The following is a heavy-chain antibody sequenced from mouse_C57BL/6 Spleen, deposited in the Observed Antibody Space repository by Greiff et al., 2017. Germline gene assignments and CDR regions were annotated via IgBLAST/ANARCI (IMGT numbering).Heavy chain of an antibody. Sequence: QVQLQQPGAELVKPGASVKLSCKASGYTFTSYWMQWVKQRPGQGLEWIGEFDPSDSYTNYNQKFKGKATLTVDTSSSTAYMQLSSLTSEDSAVYYSAQLGRRDFDVWGTGTTVTVSS. CDR1: GYTFTSYW. CDR3: AQLGRRDFDV. J-gene: IGHJ1*03. CDR2: FDPSDSYT. D-gene: IGHD4-1*02. V-gene: IGHV1-50*01.